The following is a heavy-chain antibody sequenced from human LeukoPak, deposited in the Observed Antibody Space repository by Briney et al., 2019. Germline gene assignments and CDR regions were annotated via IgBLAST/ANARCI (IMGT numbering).Heavy chain of an antibody. CDR1: GYTFTGYY. Sequence: ASVKVSCKASGYTFTGYYMHWVRQAPGQGLEWMGWINPNSGGTNYAQKFQGRVTMTRDTSISTAYMELSRLRSDDTAVYYCARGPQYSNSSLSPYFDYWGQGTLVTVSS. V-gene: IGHV1-2*02. J-gene: IGHJ4*02. CDR3: ARGPQYSNSSLSPYFDY. D-gene: IGHD6-6*01. CDR2: INPNSGGT.